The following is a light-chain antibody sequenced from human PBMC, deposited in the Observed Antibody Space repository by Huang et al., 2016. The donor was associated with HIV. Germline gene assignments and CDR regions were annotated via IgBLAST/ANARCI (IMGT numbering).Light chain of an antibody. CDR2: DAS. Sequence: EIVLTQSPATLSLSPGARATLSCRASQSVDYNLAWYQQKPGQAPRLLVYDASKRAGGIPARFSGSGSETDFTLTISSLEPEDFAVYYCHQRSSWPWTFGQGTKVEI. CDR3: HQRSSWPWT. CDR1: QSVDYN. J-gene: IGKJ1*01. V-gene: IGKV3-11*01.